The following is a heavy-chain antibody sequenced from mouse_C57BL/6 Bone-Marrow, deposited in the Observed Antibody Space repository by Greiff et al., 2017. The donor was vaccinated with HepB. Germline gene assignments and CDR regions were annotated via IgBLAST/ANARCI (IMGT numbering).Heavy chain of an antibody. V-gene: IGHV2-5*01. Sequence: VHLVESGPGLVQPSQSLSITCTVSGFSLTSYGVHWVRQSPGKGLEWLGVIWRGGSTDYNAAFMSRLSITKDNSKSQVFFKMNSLQADDTAIYYCAKNRPYYGSSLYAMDYWGQGTSVTVSS. CDR2: IWRGGST. CDR1: GFSLTSYG. CDR3: AKNRPYYGSSLYAMDY. J-gene: IGHJ4*01. D-gene: IGHD1-1*01.